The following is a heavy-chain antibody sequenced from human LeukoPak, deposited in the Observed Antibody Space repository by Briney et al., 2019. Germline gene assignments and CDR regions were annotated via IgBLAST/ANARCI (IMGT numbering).Heavy chain of an antibody. V-gene: IGHV1-2*02. CDR1: GYTFTGYY. Sequence: VASVKVSCKASGYTFTGYYMHWVRQAPGQGLEWMGWINPNSGGTNYAQKFQGRVTMTRDTSISTAYMELNRLRSDDTAVYYCASGDIVVVTAALRLNYWGQGTLVTVSS. CDR3: ASGDIVVVTAALRLNY. CDR2: INPNSGGT. D-gene: IGHD2-21*02. J-gene: IGHJ4*02.